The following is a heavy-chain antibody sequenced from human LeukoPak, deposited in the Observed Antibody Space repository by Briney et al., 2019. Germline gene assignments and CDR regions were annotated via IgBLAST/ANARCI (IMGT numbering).Heavy chain of an antibody. Sequence: SETLSLTCAVSGGSFSANYWSWIRQPPGEGPEWIGEINHTGRTNYNPSLKSRVTISVDTSKNQFSLKLSSVTAADTAVYYCARFIAAAGAIDYWGQGTLVTVSS. D-gene: IGHD6-13*01. CDR1: GGSFSANY. J-gene: IGHJ4*02. CDR3: ARFIAAAGAIDY. V-gene: IGHV4-34*01. CDR2: INHTGRT.